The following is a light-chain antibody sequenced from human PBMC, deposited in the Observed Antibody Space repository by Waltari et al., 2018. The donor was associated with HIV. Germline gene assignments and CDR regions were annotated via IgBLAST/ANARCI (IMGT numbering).Light chain of an antibody. CDR3: QQRSNWPPS. J-gene: IGKJ2*01. CDR1: QSVSSY. Sequence: EIVLTQSPATLSLSPGERATLSCRASQSVSSYLAWYQQKPGQAPRLLIYDVSNRATGIPARFSGSGSETDFTLTISSLEPEDFAVYYCQQRSNWPPSFSQGTKLEIK. V-gene: IGKV3-11*01. CDR2: DVS.